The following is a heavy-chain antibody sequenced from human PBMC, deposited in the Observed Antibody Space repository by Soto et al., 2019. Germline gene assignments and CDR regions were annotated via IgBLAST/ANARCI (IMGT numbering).Heavy chain of an antibody. CDR2: ISGSGGST. Sequence: GGSLRLSCAASGFTFSSYSMNWVRQAPGKGLEWVSAISGSGGSTYYADSVKGRFTISRDNSKNTLYLQMNSLRAEDTAVYYCAKMTPVYSSSWSAMFDYWGQGTLVTVSS. CDR1: GFTFSSYS. J-gene: IGHJ4*02. CDR3: AKMTPVYSSSWSAMFDY. V-gene: IGHV3-23*01. D-gene: IGHD6-13*01.